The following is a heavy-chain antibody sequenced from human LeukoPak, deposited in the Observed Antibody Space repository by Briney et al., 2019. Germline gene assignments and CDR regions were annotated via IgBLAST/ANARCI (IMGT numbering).Heavy chain of an antibody. CDR1: GYTFTSYG. J-gene: IGHJ6*03. CDR3: ARGVPGGYYYYYYYYMDV. D-gene: IGHD2/OR15-2a*01. Sequence: GASVKVSCKASGYTFTSYGISWVRQAPGQGLEWMGWISAYNGNTNYAQKLQGRVTMTTDTSTSTAYMELRSLRSDDTAVYYCARGVPGGYYYYYYYYMDVWGKGATVTVSS. V-gene: IGHV1-18*01. CDR2: ISAYNGNT.